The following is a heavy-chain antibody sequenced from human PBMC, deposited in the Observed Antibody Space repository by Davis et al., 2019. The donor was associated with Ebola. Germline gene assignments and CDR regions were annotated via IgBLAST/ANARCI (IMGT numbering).Heavy chain of an antibody. CDR2: ISGSGGST. V-gene: IGHV3-23*01. Sequence: PGGSLRLSCAASGFTFSSYAMSWVRQAPGKGLEWVSAISGSGGSTYYADSVKGRFTISRDNSKNTLYLQMNSLRAEDTAVYYCVAFQSSSWSLIYHYGMDVWGQGTTVTVSS. D-gene: IGHD6-13*01. CDR3: VAFQSSSWSLIYHYGMDV. J-gene: IGHJ6*02. CDR1: GFTFSSYA.